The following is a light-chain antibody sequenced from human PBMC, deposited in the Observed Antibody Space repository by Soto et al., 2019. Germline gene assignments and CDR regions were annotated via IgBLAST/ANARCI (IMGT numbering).Light chain of an antibody. CDR1: QSVSSN. CDR3: HQYHSSPIT. V-gene: IGKV3D-15*01. Sequence: EIVMTHSPATLSVSPWERATLSCRASQSVSSNLAWYQQKPGQAPRLLIYGASSRATGIPDRFSGSGSGTDFTLTISNLQAEDVAVYYCHQYHSSPITFGQGTRLEIK. CDR2: GAS. J-gene: IGKJ5*01.